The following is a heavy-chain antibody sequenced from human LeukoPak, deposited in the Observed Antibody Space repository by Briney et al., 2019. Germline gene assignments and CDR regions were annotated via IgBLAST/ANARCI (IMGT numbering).Heavy chain of an antibody. J-gene: IGHJ4*02. V-gene: IGHV1-24*01. CDR1: GYTLTELS. CDR3: AREDRYCSGGSCYS. CDR2: FDPEDGET. D-gene: IGHD2-15*01. Sequence: ASVKVSCKVSGYTLTELSMHWVRQAPGKGLEWMGRFDPEDGETLYAQKFQGRVTITRNTSISTAYMELSSLRSEDTAVYYCAREDRYCSGGSCYSWGQGTLVTVSS.